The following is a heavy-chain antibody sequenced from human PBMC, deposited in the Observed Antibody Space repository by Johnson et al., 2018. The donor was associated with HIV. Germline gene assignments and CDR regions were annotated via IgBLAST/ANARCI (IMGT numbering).Heavy chain of an antibody. D-gene: IGHD4-17*01. CDR3: AGAPLRHDAFDI. V-gene: IGHV3-23*01. CDR1: GFTFSTNA. CDR2: ITGDGGRT. J-gene: IGHJ3*02. Sequence: VQVLESGGGLVQPGGSLRLSCAASGFTFSTNAMSWVRQAPGKGLEWVSVITGDGGRTHYADSVRGRFIISRDNSKNSLYLQMNSLRAEDTAVYYCAGAPLRHDAFDIWGQGTMVTVSS.